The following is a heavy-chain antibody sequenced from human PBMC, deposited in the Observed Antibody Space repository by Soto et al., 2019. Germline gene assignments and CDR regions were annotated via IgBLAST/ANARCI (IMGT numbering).Heavy chain of an antibody. J-gene: IGHJ6*02. CDR2: IWYEGSNK. Sequence: QVQLVESGGGVVQPGRSLRLSCAASGFTFSSYGMHWVRQAPGKGLEWVAVIWYEGSNKYYADSVKGRFTISRDNSKNKLDLQMNSRRAEDTAVYYCARLGYCSSTGCYGVYYYYGMDVWGQGTTVTVSS. V-gene: IGHV3-33*01. D-gene: IGHD2-2*01. CDR3: ARLGYCSSTGCYGVYYYYGMDV. CDR1: GFTFSSYG.